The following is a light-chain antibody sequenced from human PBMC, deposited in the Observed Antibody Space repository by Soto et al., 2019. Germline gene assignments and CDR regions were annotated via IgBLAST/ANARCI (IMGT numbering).Light chain of an antibody. CDR3: QQLRSYPST. J-gene: IGKJ4*02. Sequence: IQLTQSPSSLSASVGDRVTVTCRASQDIRNYLAWYQQKPGKAPKLLICDASTLYSGVPSRFSGSGSGTDFTLALRGLQPEDVAAYYCQQLRSYPSTFGGGTKVEI. CDR2: DAS. CDR1: QDIRNY. V-gene: IGKV1-9*01.